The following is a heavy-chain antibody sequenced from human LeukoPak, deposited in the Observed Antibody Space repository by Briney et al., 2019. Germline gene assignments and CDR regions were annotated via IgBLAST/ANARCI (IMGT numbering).Heavy chain of an antibody. J-gene: IGHJ3*02. CDR3: ARTGYSSGGPSGYAFDI. D-gene: IGHD6-19*01. CDR1: GYTFSAYY. Sequence: ASVKVSCKASGYTFSAYYVHWVRQAPGQGLEWMGWINPNSGGTNYAQKFQGRVTMTRDTSISTAYMELSRLRSDDTAVYYCARTGYSSGGPSGYAFDIWGQGTMVTVSS. CDR2: INPNSGGT. V-gene: IGHV1-2*02.